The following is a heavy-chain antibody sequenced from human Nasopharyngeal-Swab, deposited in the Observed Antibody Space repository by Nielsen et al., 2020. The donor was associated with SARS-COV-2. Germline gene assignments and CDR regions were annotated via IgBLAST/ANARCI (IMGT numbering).Heavy chain of an antibody. D-gene: IGHD6-19*01. CDR2: ISAYNGNT. V-gene: IGHV1-18*01. J-gene: IGHJ5*02. CDR3: ARDWYERQWLVGNWFDP. Sequence: ASVKVSCKASGYTFTSYGISWVRQAPGQGLEWMGWISAYNGNTNYAQKLQGRVTMTTDTSTSTADMELRSLRSDDTAVYYCARDWYERQWLVGNWFDPWGQGTLVTVSS. CDR1: GYTFTSYG.